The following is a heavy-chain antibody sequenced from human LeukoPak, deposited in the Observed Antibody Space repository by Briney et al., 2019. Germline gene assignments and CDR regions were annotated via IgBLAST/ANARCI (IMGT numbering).Heavy chain of an antibody. CDR3: VRDYHYDSRDSNPRFQH. CDR1: GFTFSNYA. J-gene: IGHJ1*01. Sequence: GGSLRLSCAASGFTFSNYAMHWVRQTPGKGLEWVAVTSNDETYKSYAESMKGRLTVSRDNSNKTLHLQMGNLRVDDTGVYYCVRDYHYDSRDSNPRFQHWGQGTLVTVSS. V-gene: IGHV3-30*04. D-gene: IGHD3-22*01. CDR2: TSNDETYK.